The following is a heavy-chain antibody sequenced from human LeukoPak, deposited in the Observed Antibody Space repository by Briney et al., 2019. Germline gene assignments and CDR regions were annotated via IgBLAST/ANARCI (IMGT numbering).Heavy chain of an antibody. V-gene: IGHV1-2*02. Sequence: GASVTVSCKASGYRFIGYYVHWVRQAPGQGLEWMGWINPNRGGTDYAQKFQGRVTMTRDTSISTAYMELSSLTSDDTAVYYCARAVSMIVVVISDFWGQGTLVTVSS. CDR2: INPNRGGT. J-gene: IGHJ4*02. D-gene: IGHD3-22*01. CDR3: ARAVSMIVVVISDF. CDR1: GYRFIGYY.